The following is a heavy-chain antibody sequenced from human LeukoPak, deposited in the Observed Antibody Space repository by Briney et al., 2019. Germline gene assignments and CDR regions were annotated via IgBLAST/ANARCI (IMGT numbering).Heavy chain of an antibody. V-gene: IGHV4-39*07. J-gene: IGHJ5*02. CDR1: GDSISSYY. Sequence: SETLSLTCTVSGDSISSYYWSWIRQPPGKGLEWIGSIYYSGSTYYNPSLKSRVTISVDTSKNQFSLKLSSVTAADTAVYYCAREPRRHDYGDYGGWFDPWGQGTLVTVSS. CDR3: AREPRRHDYGDYGGWFDP. D-gene: IGHD4-17*01. CDR2: IYYSGST.